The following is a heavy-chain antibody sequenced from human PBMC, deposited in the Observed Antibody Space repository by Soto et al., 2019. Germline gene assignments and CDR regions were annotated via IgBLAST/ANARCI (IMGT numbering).Heavy chain of an antibody. CDR1: GFTFSDYY. V-gene: IGHV3-11*01. CDR3: ARDSGYSHFDY. J-gene: IGHJ4*02. D-gene: IGHD5-18*01. CDR2: ISSGGGAM. Sequence: QVQLVESGGGLVKPGGSLRLSCAASGFTFSDYYMSWIRQTPGKGPEWVSYISSGGGAMYYADSVKGRFTISRDNANNFLYLQMNSLRAEDTAVYYCARDSGYSHFDYWGQGILVTVSS.